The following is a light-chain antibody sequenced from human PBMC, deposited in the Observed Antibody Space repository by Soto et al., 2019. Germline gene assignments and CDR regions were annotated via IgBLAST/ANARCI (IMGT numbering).Light chain of an antibody. Sequence: QSMLTQPPSASGSPGQSVTISCIGTSSDVGGYNYVSWYQQHPGKAPKLMIYEVSKRPSGVPDRFSGSKSGNTASLTVSGLQAEDEADYYCSSYAASNNLGVFGGGTKLTVL. CDR1: SSDVGGYNY. V-gene: IGLV2-8*01. J-gene: IGLJ2*01. CDR2: EVS. CDR3: SSYAASNNLGV.